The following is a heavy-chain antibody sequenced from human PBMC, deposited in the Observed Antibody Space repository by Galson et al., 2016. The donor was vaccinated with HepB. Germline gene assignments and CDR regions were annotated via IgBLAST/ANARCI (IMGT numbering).Heavy chain of an antibody. CDR3: AREGAWEERFDF. D-gene: IGHD1-26*01. CDR1: GFMFSDHY. Sequence: SLRLSCAASGFMFSDHYMAWIRQAPGKGLEWISYISSNSMITYYADSVKGRFTISRDNAKDSLFLEMDSLRADDTAVYHCAREGAWEERFDFWGRGTLVTVSS. J-gene: IGHJ4*01. CDR2: ISSNSMIT. V-gene: IGHV3-11*01.